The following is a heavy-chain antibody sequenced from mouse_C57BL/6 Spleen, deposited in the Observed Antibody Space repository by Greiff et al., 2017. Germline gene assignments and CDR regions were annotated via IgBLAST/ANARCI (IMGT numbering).Heavy chain of an antibody. Sequence: EVQLQQSGAELVRPGASVKLSCTASGFNIKDDYMHWVKQRPEQGLEWIGWIDPENGDTEYASKVQGKATITADTSSNTAYLQLSRLTSEDTAVYYCTTRGSSYYFDYWGQGTTLTVSS. CDR2: IDPENGDT. CDR1: GFNIKDDY. J-gene: IGHJ2*01. V-gene: IGHV14-4*01. D-gene: IGHD1-1*01. CDR3: TTRGSSYYFDY.